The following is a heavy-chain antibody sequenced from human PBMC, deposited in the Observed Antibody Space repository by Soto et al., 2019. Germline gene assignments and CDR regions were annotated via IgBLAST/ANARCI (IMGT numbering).Heavy chain of an antibody. Sequence: QVHLVQSGAGVKKPGASVRVSCKASGYTFTSYGITWVRQAPGQGLEWMGWISAHNGNTDYAQKLQGRVIVTRDTSTSTASVELRSLRSDDTAVYYCARGRYGDYWGQGALVTVSP. D-gene: IGHD1-1*01. CDR2: ISAHNGNT. CDR3: ARGRYGDY. V-gene: IGHV1-18*01. CDR1: GYTFTSYG. J-gene: IGHJ4*02.